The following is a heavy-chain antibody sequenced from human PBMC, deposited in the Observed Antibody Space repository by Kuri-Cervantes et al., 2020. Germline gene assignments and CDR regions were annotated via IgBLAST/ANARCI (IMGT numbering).Heavy chain of an antibody. CDR2: IYWDDDK. V-gene: IGHV2-5*08. Sequence: SGPTLVKPTQTLTLTCTFSGFSLSTSGMCVSWIRQPPGKALEWLALIYWDDDKRYSPSLKSRLTITKDTSKNQVVLTMTNMDPVDTATYYCAHSSSSWYGGPTYFDYWGQGTLVTVSS. D-gene: IGHD6-13*01. J-gene: IGHJ4*02. CDR3: AHSSSSWYGGPTYFDY. CDR1: GFSLSTSGMC.